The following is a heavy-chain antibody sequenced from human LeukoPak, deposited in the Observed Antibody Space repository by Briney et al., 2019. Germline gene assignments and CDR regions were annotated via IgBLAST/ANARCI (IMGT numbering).Heavy chain of an antibody. CDR2: FDPEDGET. V-gene: IGHV1-24*01. Sequence: ASVKVSCKVSGYTLTELSMHWVRQAPGKGLEWMGGFDPEDGETIYAQKFQGRVTMTEDTSTDTAYMELSSLRSEDTAVYYCATDPVGPVGATTKYFQHWGQGTLVTVSS. D-gene: IGHD1-26*01. CDR3: ATDPVGPVGATTKYFQH. J-gene: IGHJ1*01. CDR1: GYTLTELS.